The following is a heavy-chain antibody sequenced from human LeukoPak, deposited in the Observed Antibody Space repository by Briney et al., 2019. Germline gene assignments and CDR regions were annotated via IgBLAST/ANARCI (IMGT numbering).Heavy chain of an antibody. V-gene: IGHV1-69*01. CDR2: IIPIFGSG. Sequence: SVKVSCKASGGIFANYAISWVRKAPGQGLEGMGGIIPIFGSGHSAQKFQGRLTITADESTRTTYMELSSLRSEDTAVYYCAKGHDDFRQFDFWGQGTLVIVSS. CDR3: AKGHDDFRQFDF. J-gene: IGHJ4*02. D-gene: IGHD3-3*01. CDR1: GGIFANYA.